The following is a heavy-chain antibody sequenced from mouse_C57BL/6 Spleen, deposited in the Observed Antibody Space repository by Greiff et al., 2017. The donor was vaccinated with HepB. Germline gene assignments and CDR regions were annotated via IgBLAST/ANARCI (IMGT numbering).Heavy chain of an antibody. V-gene: IGHV1-52*01. CDR1: GYTFTSYW. J-gene: IGHJ1*03. Sequence: QVQLKQPGAELVRPGSSVKLSCKASGYTFTSYWMHWVKQRPIQGLEWIGNIDPSDSETHYNQKFKDKATLTVDKSSSTAYMQLSSLTSEDSAVYYCARRGYSKGYFDVWGTGTTVTVSS. CDR3: ARRGYSKGYFDV. D-gene: IGHD2-5*01. CDR2: IDPSDSET.